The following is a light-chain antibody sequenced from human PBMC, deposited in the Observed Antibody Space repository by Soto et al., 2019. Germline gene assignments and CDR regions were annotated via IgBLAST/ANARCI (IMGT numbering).Light chain of an antibody. Sequence: DIPMTQSPSSLSASVGDRVTIACRTSQSISNYLNWYQQKPGKAPKLLIYAAFSLHSGVPSRFSGSGSGTEFTLTISSLQAEDFATYYCQQSYSTPRTFGQGTKVEIK. J-gene: IGKJ1*01. V-gene: IGKV1-39*01. CDR1: QSISNY. CDR3: QQSYSTPRT. CDR2: AAF.